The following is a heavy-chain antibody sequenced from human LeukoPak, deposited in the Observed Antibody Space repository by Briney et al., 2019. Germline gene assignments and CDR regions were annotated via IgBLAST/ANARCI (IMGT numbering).Heavy chain of an antibody. Sequence: ASVKVSCKASGYTFTSYGISCVRQAPGQGLEWMGWISAYNGNTNYAQKLQGRVTMTTDTSTSTAYLELRRLRSDDTAVYYCARAHKGYCSGGSCPTLFDSWGQGTLVTVSS. D-gene: IGHD2-15*01. CDR2: ISAYNGNT. CDR3: ARAHKGYCSGGSCPTLFDS. V-gene: IGHV1-18*01. J-gene: IGHJ4*02. CDR1: GYTFTSYG.